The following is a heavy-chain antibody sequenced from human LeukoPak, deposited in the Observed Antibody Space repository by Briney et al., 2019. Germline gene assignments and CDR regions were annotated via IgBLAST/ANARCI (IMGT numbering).Heavy chain of an antibody. Sequence: SETLSLTCAVSGGTISSSNWWSWVRPPPGKRLEWIGEIYHSGSTNYNPSLKSRVTISVDKSKNQFSLKLSSVTAADTAVYYCARVKQWLADFDYWGQGTLVTVSS. V-gene: IGHV4-4*02. CDR3: ARVKQWLADFDY. CDR2: IYHSGST. CDR1: GGTISSSNW. J-gene: IGHJ4*02. D-gene: IGHD6-19*01.